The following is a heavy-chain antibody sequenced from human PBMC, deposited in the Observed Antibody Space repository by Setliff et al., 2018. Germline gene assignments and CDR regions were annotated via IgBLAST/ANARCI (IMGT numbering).Heavy chain of an antibody. J-gene: IGHJ6*02. CDR1: GYTFTSYY. V-gene: IGHV1-46*01. CDR3: ARAGNYNFWSGYPPYYYYYGMDV. CDR2: INPSGGST. Sequence: ASVKVSCKASGYTFTSYYMHWVRQAPGQGLEWMGIINPSGGSTSYAQKFQGRVTMTRDTSTSTVYMELSSLRSEDTAVYYCARAGNYNFWSGYPPYYYYYGMDVWGQGTTFTVS. D-gene: IGHD3-3*01.